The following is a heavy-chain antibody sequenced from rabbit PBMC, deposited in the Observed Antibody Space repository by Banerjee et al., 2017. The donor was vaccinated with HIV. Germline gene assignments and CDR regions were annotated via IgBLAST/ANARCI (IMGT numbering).Heavy chain of an antibody. D-gene: IGHD8-1*01. J-gene: IGHJ4*01. CDR2: IHIGSSGNT. CDR3: ARRNFGSHYYNL. Sequence: QQQLEESGGGLVKPGGTLTLTCTASGFSFSSGYCMCCVRQAPGKGLEWIACIHIGSSGNTYYASWAKGRFTISKTSSTTVTLQMTSLTVADRATYFCARRNFGSHYYNLWGPGTLVTVS. V-gene: IGHV1S45*01. CDR1: GFSFSSGYC.